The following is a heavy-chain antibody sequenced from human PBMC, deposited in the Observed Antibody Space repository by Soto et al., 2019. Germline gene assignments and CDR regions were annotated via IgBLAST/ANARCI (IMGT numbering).Heavy chain of an antibody. J-gene: IGHJ4*02. V-gene: IGHV2-26*01. Sequence: SGPTLVNPTETLTLTCTVSGFSLSNARMGVSWIRQPPGKALEWVAHIFSNDEKSYSTSLKSRLTISKATSKSQVVLTMTNMDPVDTATYYCARIRTDSSSWYYFDYWGQGTLVTV. CDR3: ARIRTDSSSWYYFDY. D-gene: IGHD6-13*01. CDR1: GFSLSNARMG. CDR2: IFSNDEK.